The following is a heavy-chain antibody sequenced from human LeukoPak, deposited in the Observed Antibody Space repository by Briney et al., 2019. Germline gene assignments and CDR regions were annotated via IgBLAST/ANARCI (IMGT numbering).Heavy chain of an antibody. D-gene: IGHD1-20*01. CDR2: INPSGGST. CDR3: ARGLGYNWNDAPAFDI. Sequence: ASVKVSCKASGYTFTSYYMHWVRQAPGQGLEWMGIINPSGGSTSYAQKFQGRVTMTRDRSTSTVYMELSSLRSEDTAVYYCARGLGYNWNDAPAFDIWGQGTMVTVSS. J-gene: IGHJ3*02. CDR1: GYTFTSYY. V-gene: IGHV1-46*01.